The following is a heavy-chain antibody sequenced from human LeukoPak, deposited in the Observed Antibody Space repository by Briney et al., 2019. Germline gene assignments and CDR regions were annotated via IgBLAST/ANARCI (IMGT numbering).Heavy chain of an antibody. CDR2: IRYDGGNT. CDR3: AKDYTPLTNYYDSSGYYLPY. J-gene: IGHJ4*02. CDR1: GFIFSNYA. V-gene: IGHV3-30*02. D-gene: IGHD3-22*01. Sequence: GGSLRLSCAASGFIFSNYAMQWVRQAPGMGLEWVAFIRYDGGNTYYADSVKGRFTISRDNSKNTMYLQMNSLNAEDTAVYYCAKDYTPLTNYYDSSGYYLPYWGQGTLVTVSS.